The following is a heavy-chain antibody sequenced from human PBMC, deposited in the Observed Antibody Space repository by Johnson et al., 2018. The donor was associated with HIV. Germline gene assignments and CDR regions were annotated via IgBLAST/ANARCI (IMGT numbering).Heavy chain of an antibody. Sequence: QVQLVESGGGVVQPGRSLRLSCAASGLTFSSYATHWVRQAPGKGLEWVAFIRYDGSNKYYADSVKGRFTISRDNSKNTLYLQMNSLRAEDTAIYYCARELRGPDAFDIWGQGTMVTVSS. CDR3: ARELRGPDAFDI. J-gene: IGHJ3*02. CDR2: IRYDGSNK. V-gene: IGHV3-30*02. CDR1: GLTFSSYA.